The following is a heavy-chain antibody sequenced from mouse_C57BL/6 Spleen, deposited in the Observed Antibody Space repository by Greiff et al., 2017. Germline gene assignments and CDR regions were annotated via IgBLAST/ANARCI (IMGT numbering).Heavy chain of an antibody. D-gene: IGHD1-1*01. CDR3: AKPYGSLYFDY. J-gene: IGHJ2*01. V-gene: IGHV1-80*01. CDR2: IYPGDGDT. Sequence: QVQLKQSGAELVKPGASVKISCKASGYAFSSYWMNWVKQRPGKGLEWIGQIYPGDGDTNYNGKIKGKATLTADKSSSTAYMQLSSLTSEDSAVYFCAKPYGSLYFDYWGQGTTLTVSS. CDR1: GYAFSSYW.